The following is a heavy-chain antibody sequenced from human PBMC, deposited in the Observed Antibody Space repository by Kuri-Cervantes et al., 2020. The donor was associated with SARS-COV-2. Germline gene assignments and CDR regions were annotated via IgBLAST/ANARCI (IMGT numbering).Heavy chain of an antibody. CDR3: ARVEDDGITMVF. V-gene: IGHV1-3*01. J-gene: IGHJ4*02. CDR2: INAGNGNT. D-gene: IGHD3-10*01. Sequence: ASVKVSCKASGYTFTSYAMHWVRQAPGQRLEWMGWINAGNGNTKYSQKFQGRVTITRDTSASTAYMELSSLRSEDTAVYYCARVEDDGITMVFWGQGTLVTVSS. CDR1: GYTFTSYA.